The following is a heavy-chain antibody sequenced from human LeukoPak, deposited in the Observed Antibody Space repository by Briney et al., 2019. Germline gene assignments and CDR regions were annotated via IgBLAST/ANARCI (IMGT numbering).Heavy chain of an antibody. CDR3: ARDCSGGSCSPNYFDY. J-gene: IGHJ4*02. CDR2: ISSSGSAI. D-gene: IGHD2-15*01. V-gene: IGHV3-48*03. Sequence: PGGSLRLSCAASGFTFSSYEMNWVRQAPGKGLEWVSYISSSGSAIYYADSVKGRFTISRDNAKNSLYLQMNSLRAEDTAVYYCARDCSGGSCSPNYFDYWGQGTLVTVSS. CDR1: GFTFSSYE.